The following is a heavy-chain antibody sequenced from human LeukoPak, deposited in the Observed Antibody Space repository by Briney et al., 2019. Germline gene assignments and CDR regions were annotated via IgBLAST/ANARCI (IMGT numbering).Heavy chain of an antibody. V-gene: IGHV3-11*04. CDR1: GFTVSSNY. CDR2: ISSSGSTI. Sequence: GGSLRLSCAASGFTVSSNYMSWVRQAPGKGLEWVSDISSSGSTIDYADSVKGRFTISRDNAKNSLYLQMNSLRAEDTAVYYCASGIVGARILDYWGQGTLVTVSS. D-gene: IGHD1-26*01. CDR3: ASGIVGARILDY. J-gene: IGHJ4*02.